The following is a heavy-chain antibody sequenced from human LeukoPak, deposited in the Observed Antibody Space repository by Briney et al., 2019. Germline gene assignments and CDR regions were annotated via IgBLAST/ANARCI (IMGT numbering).Heavy chain of an antibody. Sequence: PGGSLRLSCAASGFIFRTYAMSWVRQTPGKGLEWVSAISAGGATIYYADSVKGGFTVSRDNSKNTLYLHMSSLRAVNTVIYYCTKDSGRTYFYYYYYMDVWGKGTTVTVSS. J-gene: IGHJ6*03. CDR2: ISAGGATI. CDR3: TKDSGRTYFYYYYYMDV. D-gene: IGHD1-26*01. V-gene: IGHV3-23*01. CDR1: GFIFRTYA.